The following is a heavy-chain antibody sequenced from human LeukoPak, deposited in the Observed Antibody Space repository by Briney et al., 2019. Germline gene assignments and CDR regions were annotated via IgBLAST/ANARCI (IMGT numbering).Heavy chain of an antibody. V-gene: IGHV3-7*01. D-gene: IGHD2-15*01. CDR2: IKQDGSQK. J-gene: IGHJ4*02. CDR1: GFIFSSYW. CDR3: ARDYRGYRAPYYFDY. Sequence: PGGSLRLSCAASGFIFSSYWMSWVRQAPGKGLEWVANIKQDGSQKYYVDSVKGRFTISRDNAKKSLYLQMHSLRVEDTAVYYCARDYRGYRAPYYFDYWGQGTLVTVSS.